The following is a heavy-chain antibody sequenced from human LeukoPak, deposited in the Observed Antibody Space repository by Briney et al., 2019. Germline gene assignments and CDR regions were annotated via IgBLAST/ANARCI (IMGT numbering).Heavy chain of an antibody. D-gene: IGHD3-10*01. J-gene: IGHJ4*02. CDR3: AKDLIGPHGSGSYYNRPHGGY. Sequence: QSGGSLRLSCAASGFTLSSYAMSWVRQAPGKGLEWVSAISGSGGSTYYADSVKGRFTISRDNSKNTLYLQMNSLRAEDTAVYYCAKDLIGPHGSGSYYNRPHGGYWGQGTLVTVSS. CDR1: GFTLSSYA. V-gene: IGHV3-23*01. CDR2: ISGSGGST.